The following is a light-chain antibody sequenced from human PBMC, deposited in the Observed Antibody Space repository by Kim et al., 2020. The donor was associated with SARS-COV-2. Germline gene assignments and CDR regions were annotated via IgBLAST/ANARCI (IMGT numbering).Light chain of an antibody. CDR3: LQHRTYPIT. J-gene: IGKJ5*01. CDR1: QDIGND. Sequence: ASVRDRVTITCRASQDIGNDLGLNQQNPVRAPKRLIYGASNLQSGFPSRFSGSGSETEFTLTINSLQPEDFATYFCLQHRTYPITFGQGTRLEIK. CDR2: GAS. V-gene: IGKV1-17*01.